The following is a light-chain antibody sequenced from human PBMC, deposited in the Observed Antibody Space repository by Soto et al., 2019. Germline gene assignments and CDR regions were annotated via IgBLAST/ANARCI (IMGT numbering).Light chain of an antibody. Sequence: IQLTQSPSSLSASVGDRVTITCRASQGISSYLAWYQQKPGKAPKLLLYAASTLQSGVPSWFSGSGSGTDFNLTIISLQPEDFATYYCQQLNSYPPTFGPVTKVDIK. CDR3: QQLNSYPPT. CDR1: QGISSY. V-gene: IGKV1-9*01. CDR2: AAS. J-gene: IGKJ3*01.